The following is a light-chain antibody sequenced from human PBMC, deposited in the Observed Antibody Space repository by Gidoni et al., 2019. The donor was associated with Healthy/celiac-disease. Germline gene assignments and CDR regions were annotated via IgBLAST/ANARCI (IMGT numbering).Light chain of an antibody. Sequence: QSALPQPASVSGSPGQSINISCNGKSSDVGGYNYVSCYQQHPGKAPKLMIYEVSNRPSGVPKRFSGSKSGNTASLTISGLQAEDEADYYCSSYTSSSTLVVFGGGTKLTVL. V-gene: IGLV2-14*01. CDR1: SSDVGGYNY. J-gene: IGLJ2*01. CDR3: SSYTSSSTLVV. CDR2: EVS.